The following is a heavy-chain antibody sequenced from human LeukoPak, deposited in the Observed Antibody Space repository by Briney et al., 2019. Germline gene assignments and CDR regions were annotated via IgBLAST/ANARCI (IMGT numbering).Heavy chain of an antibody. V-gene: IGHV3-74*01. J-gene: IGHJ4*02. CDR2: INERATII. CDR1: GFTFSNYW. Sequence: AGSLRLSCAASGFTFSNYWMHWVRQAPGKGLEWVSRINERATIISYADSVKGRFTISRENARNTLYLQMNSLTAEDTAVYYCVRDLILVWTPGDDFDHWGQGTLVTVSS. D-gene: IGHD3-16*01. CDR3: VRDLILVWTPGDDFDH.